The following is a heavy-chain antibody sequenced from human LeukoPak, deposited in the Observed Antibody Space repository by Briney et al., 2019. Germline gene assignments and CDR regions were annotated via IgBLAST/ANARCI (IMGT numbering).Heavy chain of an antibody. CDR3: ARQYSSSSEFDY. Sequence: PGGSLRLSCAASGFTFSSYAMSWVRQAPGKGLEWVSAISGSGGSTYYADSVKGRFTISRDNAKNTLYLQMNSLRAEDTAVYYCARQYSSSSEFDYWGQGTLVTVSS. J-gene: IGHJ4*02. CDR1: GFTFSSYA. CDR2: ISGSGGST. V-gene: IGHV3-23*01. D-gene: IGHD6-6*01.